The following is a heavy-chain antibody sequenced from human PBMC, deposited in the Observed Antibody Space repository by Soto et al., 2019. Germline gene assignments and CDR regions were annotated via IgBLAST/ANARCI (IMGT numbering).Heavy chain of an antibody. Sequence: QVQLQESGPGLLKPSQTLSLTCNVSNGYINSGGFYWSWIRQHPGKGLEWIGYIFHSGSTLYNPSLNRRVSLSADTSKNPLSLNLRSVTVADTAVYYCARGGIAGHWFDPWGQGILVTVSS. CDR3: ARGGIAGHWFDP. CDR2: IFHSGST. CDR1: NGYINSGGFY. D-gene: IGHD6-13*01. V-gene: IGHV4-31*03. J-gene: IGHJ5*02.